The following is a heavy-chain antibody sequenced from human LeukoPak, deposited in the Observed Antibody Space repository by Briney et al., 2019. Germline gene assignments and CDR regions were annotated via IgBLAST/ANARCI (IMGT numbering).Heavy chain of an antibody. V-gene: IGHV4-31*03. J-gene: IGHJ4*02. D-gene: IGHD4-17*01. CDR2: IYYSGST. CDR3: ARDGVDGDYD. CDR1: GGSISSGGYY. Sequence: SQTLSLICTVSGGSISSGGYYWIWIRQHPGKGLEWIGYIYYSGSTYYNPSLKSRVTIPVDTSKNQFSLKLSSVTAADTAVYYCARDGVDGDYDWGQGTLVTVSS.